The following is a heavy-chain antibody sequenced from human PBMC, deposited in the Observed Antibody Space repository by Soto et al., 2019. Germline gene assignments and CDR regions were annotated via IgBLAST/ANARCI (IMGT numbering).Heavy chain of an antibody. CDR2: IKEDGNEE. CDR3: ARAWTYARC. CDR1: GFTFNTFS. D-gene: IGHD1-7*01. J-gene: IGHJ4*02. Sequence: DVQLVESGGGLGQPGGSLRLSCVASGFTFNTFSMGWVRQAPGKGLEWVANIKEDGNEENYLDSVKGRFTISRDNARNSLSLQMNSLRAEDTAIYYCARAWTYARCWGRGTLVTVSS. V-gene: IGHV3-7*04.